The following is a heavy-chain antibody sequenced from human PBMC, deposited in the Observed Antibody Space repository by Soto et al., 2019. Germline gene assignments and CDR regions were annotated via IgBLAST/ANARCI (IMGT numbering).Heavy chain of an antibody. D-gene: IGHD3-22*01. J-gene: IGHJ4*02. CDR1: GFTFSSYA. CDR2: ISRNGRST. CDR3: ARVFYESSGYYYDY. V-gene: IGHV3-64*02. Sequence: EVQLVESGEGLVQPGGSLRLSCAASGFTFSSYAMHWVRQAPGKGLEYVSAISRNGRSTYYADSVKGRFTISRDNSKNTLYLQMGSLRAEDMAVYYCARVFYESSGYYYDYWGQGTLVTVSS.